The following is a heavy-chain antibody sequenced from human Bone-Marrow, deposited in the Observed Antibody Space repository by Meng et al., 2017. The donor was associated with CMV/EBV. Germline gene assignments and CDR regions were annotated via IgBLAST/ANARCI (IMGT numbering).Heavy chain of an antibody. V-gene: IGHV4-59*01. D-gene: IGHD5-12*01. J-gene: IGHJ6*02. CDR2: IHYSGST. CDR3: ARSGYDWGSLVHHGMDV. Sequence: GSLRLSCSVSGGSISSDNWSWIRQPPGKGLEWIGYIHYSGSTNYSPSLKSRVTISVDTSKNQLSLKLRSVTAADTAVYYCARSGYDWGSLVHHGMDVWGQGTTVTVSS. CDR1: GGSISSDN.